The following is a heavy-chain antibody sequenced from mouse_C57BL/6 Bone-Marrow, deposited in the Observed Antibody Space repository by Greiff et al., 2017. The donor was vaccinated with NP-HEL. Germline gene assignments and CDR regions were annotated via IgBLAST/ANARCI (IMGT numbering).Heavy chain of an antibody. V-gene: IGHV10-1*01. J-gene: IGHJ1*03. Sequence: GGGLVQPKGSLKLSCAASGFSFNTYAMNWVRQAPGKGLEWVARIRSKSNNYATYYADSVKDRFTIPRDDSESMLYLQMNNLKTEDTAMYYWVRHYYYGSSYDWYFDVWGKGTTVTVST. CDR3: VRHYYYGSSYDWYFDV. CDR2: IRSKSNNYAT. CDR1: GFSFNTYA. D-gene: IGHD1-1*01.